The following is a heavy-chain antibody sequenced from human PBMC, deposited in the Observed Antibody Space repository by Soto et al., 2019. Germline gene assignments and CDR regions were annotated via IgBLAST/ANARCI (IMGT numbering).Heavy chain of an antibody. D-gene: IGHD6-25*01. Sequence: ASVKVSCKASGYTFTNNDVSWVRQATGQGLEWMGWMNPGSGDTDSSKKFQGRVTMTSDMSTRTVYMELRDLRSDDTAVYYCVSLQTSGWPGVHWGQGTLVTVSS. V-gene: IGHV1-8*02. CDR3: VSLQTSGWPGVH. J-gene: IGHJ4*02. CDR1: GYTFTNND. CDR2: MNPGSGDT.